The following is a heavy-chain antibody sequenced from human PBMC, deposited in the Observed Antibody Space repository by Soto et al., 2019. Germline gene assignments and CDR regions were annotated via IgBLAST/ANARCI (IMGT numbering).Heavy chain of an antibody. Sequence: EVHVLESGGDLVQPGGSLRLSCAASGFTFSTYAMTWVRQAAGKGLEWVSTISDSSSTYYADSVKGRFTISRDNSKNTLYLEMTSLRADDTAVYYCAKNKGGNYCTRTSSLYSFDYWGQGTLVTVSS. CDR2: ISDSSST. V-gene: IGHV3-23*01. CDR1: GFTFSTYA. D-gene: IGHD2-2*01. CDR3: AKNKGGNYCTRTSSLYSFDY. J-gene: IGHJ4*02.